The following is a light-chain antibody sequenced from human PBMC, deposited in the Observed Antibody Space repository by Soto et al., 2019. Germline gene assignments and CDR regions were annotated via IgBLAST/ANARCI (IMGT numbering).Light chain of an antibody. V-gene: IGKV1-9*01. Sequence: IQLTQSPSSLSASVGDRVTITCRASQDIAIYLAWYQQKPGEAPKLLIYAASTLYGGVPSRFSGSVSGTDFALTISSLQAEDFATYNCQQLRLYASTFGGGTKVEIK. CDR2: AAS. J-gene: IGKJ4*01. CDR3: QQLRLYAST. CDR1: QDIAIY.